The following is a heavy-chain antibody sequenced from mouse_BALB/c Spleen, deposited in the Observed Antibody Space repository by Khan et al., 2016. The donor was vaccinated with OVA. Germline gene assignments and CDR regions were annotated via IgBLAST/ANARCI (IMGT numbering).Heavy chain of an antibody. CDR2: IFPNNGGT. Sequence: EVQLQESGPELVKPGASVKISCKASGFTFTDYNMDWVKQSHGESLEWIGYIFPNNGGTCYNQKFKTKATLTVDNSSSTAYMELRSLTSEDSAVYYCARSGYGSFAYWGQGTLVTVSA. D-gene: IGHD1-2*01. V-gene: IGHV1S29*02. CDR1: GFTFTDYN. J-gene: IGHJ3*01. CDR3: ARSGYGSFAY.